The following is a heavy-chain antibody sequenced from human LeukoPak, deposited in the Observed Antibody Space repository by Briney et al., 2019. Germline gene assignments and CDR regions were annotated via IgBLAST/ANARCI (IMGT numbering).Heavy chain of an antibody. CDR3: ARLAYYDSSGYYLFDC. D-gene: IGHD3-22*01. Sequence: SETLSLTCTVSGGSISSSSYYWGWIRQPPGKGLEWIGSIYYSGSTYYNPSLKSRVTISVDTSKNQFSLKLSSVTAADTAVYYCARLAYYDSSGYYLFDCWGQGTLVTVSS. V-gene: IGHV4-39*01. CDR2: IYYSGST. CDR1: GGSISSSSYY. J-gene: IGHJ4*02.